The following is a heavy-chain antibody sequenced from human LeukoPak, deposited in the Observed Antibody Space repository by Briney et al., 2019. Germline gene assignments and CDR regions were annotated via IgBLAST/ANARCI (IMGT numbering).Heavy chain of an antibody. V-gene: IGHV1-2*02. CDR2: INPNSGGT. D-gene: IGHD2-2*01. Sequence: ASVKVSCKASGYTFTSYGISWVRQAPGQGLEWMGWINPNSGGTNYAQKFQGRVTMTRDTSISTAYMELSRLRSDDTAVYYCARVGSTSLLFDYWGQGTLVTVSS. CDR3: ARVGSTSLLFDY. J-gene: IGHJ4*02. CDR1: GYTFTSYG.